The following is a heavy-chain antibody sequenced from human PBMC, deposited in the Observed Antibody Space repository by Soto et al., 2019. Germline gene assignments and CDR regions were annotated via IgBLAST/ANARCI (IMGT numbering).Heavy chain of an antibody. CDR1: GDSVSSNSAA. D-gene: IGHD3-10*01. Sequence: SQTLSLTCAISGDSVSSNSAAWNWIRQSPSRSLEWLGRTYYRSKWYNDYAVSVKSRITINPDTSKNQFSLQLNSVTPEDTAVYYCARGQYYGSXSTIPVVSYYYYYGMDVWGQGTTVTVSS. J-gene: IGHJ6*02. V-gene: IGHV6-1*01. CDR2: TYYRSKWYN. CDR3: ARGQYYGSXSTIPVVSYYYYYGMDV.